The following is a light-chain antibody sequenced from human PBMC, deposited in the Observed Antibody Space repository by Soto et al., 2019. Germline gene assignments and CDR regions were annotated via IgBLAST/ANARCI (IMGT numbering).Light chain of an antibody. CDR3: HQYDNLPLT. V-gene: IGKV1-33*01. CDR1: QDISNY. CDR2: EAS. Sequence: DIQMTQSPSSLTASVGDRVTITCRASQDISNYLSWYQQKPGKAPKLLIYEASNLEAGFPSRFSGSGSRTDLTFTISSLQPEDIATYYCHQYDNLPLTFGGGTKVEIK. J-gene: IGKJ4*01.